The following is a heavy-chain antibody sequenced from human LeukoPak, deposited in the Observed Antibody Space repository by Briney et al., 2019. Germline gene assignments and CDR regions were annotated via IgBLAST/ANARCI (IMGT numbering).Heavy chain of an antibody. CDR2: MNPNSGNT. D-gene: IGHD5-18*01. CDR3: ATDVGVRFLGYSYGYDY. J-gene: IGHJ4*02. CDR1: GYTFTSYD. V-gene: IGHV1-8*01. Sequence: ASVKVSCKASGYTFTSYDINWVRQATGQGLEWMGWMNPNSGNTGYAQKFQGRVTMTEDTSTDTAYMELSSLRSEDTAVYYCATDVGVRFLGYSYGYDYWGQGTLVTVSS.